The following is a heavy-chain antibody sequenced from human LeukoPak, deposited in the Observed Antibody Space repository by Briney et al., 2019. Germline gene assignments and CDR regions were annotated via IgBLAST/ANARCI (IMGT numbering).Heavy chain of an antibody. CDR2: ISGSGDRT. J-gene: IGHJ4*02. V-gene: IGHV3-23*01. CDR1: GFTFSSYG. D-gene: IGHD3-22*01. Sequence: GGSLRLSCAASGFTFSSYGMSWVRQAPGKGLEWVSSISGSGDRTYYGDSVKGRFSISRDNSKNTLYLQMNSLRAEDTAVYYCATQDYYDSDYWGQGTLVTVSS. CDR3: ATQDYYDSDY.